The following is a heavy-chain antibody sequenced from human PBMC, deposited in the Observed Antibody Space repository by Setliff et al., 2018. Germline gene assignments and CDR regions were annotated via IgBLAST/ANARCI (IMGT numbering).Heavy chain of an antibody. J-gene: IGHJ4*02. Sequence: SETLSLTCTVSGFSINSGTHFWGWIRQPPGKGLEWIGRIHYSGNTYYNASLKSRVIISVDTAQNQSSLSLSSVTAADTAVYYCARTGTYRYFDYWGQGTLVTV. D-gene: IGHD1-1*01. CDR2: IHYSGNT. CDR3: ARTGTYRYFDY. V-gene: IGHV4-39*01. CDR1: GFSINSGTHF.